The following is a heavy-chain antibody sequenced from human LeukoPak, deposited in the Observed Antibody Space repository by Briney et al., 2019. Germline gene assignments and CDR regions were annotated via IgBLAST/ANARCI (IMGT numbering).Heavy chain of an antibody. CDR3: ARDPRRVGGSYTWYNWFDP. J-gene: IGHJ5*02. D-gene: IGHD1-26*01. Sequence: ASVKVSCKASGGTFTSYGISWVRQAPGQGLEWMGWISAYNGNTNYAQKLQGRVTMTTDTSTSTAYMELRSLRSDDTAVYYCARDPRRVGGSYTWYNWFDPWGQGTLVTVSS. CDR1: GGTFTSYG. CDR2: ISAYNGNT. V-gene: IGHV1-18*01.